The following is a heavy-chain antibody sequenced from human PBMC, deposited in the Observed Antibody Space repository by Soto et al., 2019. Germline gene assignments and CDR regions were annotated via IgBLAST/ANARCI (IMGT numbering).Heavy chain of an antibody. CDR2: IYHSGST. V-gene: IGHV4-38-2*02. CDR1: GYSISSGYY. D-gene: IGHD5-12*01. CDR3: AREVATIGSRLYYYYGMDV. J-gene: IGHJ6*02. Sequence: SETLSLTCAVSGYSISSGYYWGWIRQPPGKGLEWIGSIYHSGSTYYNPSLKSRVTISVDTSKNQFSLKLSSVTAADTAVYYCAREVATIGSRLYYYYGMDVWGQGTTVTVSS.